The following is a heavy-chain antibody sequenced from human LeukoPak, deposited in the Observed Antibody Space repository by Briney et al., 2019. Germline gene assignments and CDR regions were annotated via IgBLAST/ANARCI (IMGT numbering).Heavy chain of an antibody. Sequence: SGPTLVKPTQTLTLTCTFSGFSLSTSGVGVGWICQPAGKALEWLALIYWDDDKRYSPSLKSRLTITKDTSKNQVVLTMTNMDPVDTATYYCAHKFLLYYFDYWGQGTLVTVSS. CDR3: AHKFLLYYFDY. D-gene: IGHD2-21*01. CDR1: GFSLSTSGVG. J-gene: IGHJ4*02. V-gene: IGHV2-5*02. CDR2: IYWDDDK.